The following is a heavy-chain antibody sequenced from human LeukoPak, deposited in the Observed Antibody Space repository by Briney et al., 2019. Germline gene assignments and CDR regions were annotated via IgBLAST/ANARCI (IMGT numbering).Heavy chain of an antibody. CDR3: ARTTNLGLLGFHYGMGV. Sequence: GESLKISCKGSGYSFTNHWIGWVRQMPGKGLEWMGIIYPGDSDTRYSPSFQGQVTISADKSISTAYLQWSGLKASDTAMYYCARTTNLGLLGFHYGMGVWGPGTTVTVSS. CDR1: GYSFTNHW. D-gene: IGHD2-8*01. CDR2: IYPGDSDT. V-gene: IGHV5-51*01. J-gene: IGHJ6*02.